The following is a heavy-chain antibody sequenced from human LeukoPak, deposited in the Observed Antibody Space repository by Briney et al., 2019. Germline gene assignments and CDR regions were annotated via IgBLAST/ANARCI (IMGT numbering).Heavy chain of an antibody. V-gene: IGHV3-74*01. J-gene: IGHJ3*01. CDR1: GFTFSTDW. CDR2: INTDGSYT. D-gene: IGHD3-3*01. CDR3: ARVSRSVSTFGVVIIEAFDV. Sequence: GGSLRLSCAASGFTFSTDWMHWVRQAPGKGLVWVSRINTDGSYTTYADSVKGRFTISRDNAKNTLYLQMSSLRAEDTAVYYCARVSRSVSTFGVVIIEAFDVWGQGTMVTVSS.